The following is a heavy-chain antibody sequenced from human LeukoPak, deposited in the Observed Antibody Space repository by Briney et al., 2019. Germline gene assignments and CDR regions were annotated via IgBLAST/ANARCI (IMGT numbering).Heavy chain of an antibody. V-gene: IGHV4-34*01. CDR2: INHSGST. J-gene: IGHJ4*02. D-gene: IGHD6-13*01. Sequence: PSETLSLTCAVYGGSFSDYYWSWIRQPPGKGLEWIGEINHSGSTNYNPSLKSRGIILVGTSKNQFPLKLSSVTAAGTAVYYCATYNSSWGQGTLVTVSS. CDR1: GGSFSDYY. CDR3: ATYNSS.